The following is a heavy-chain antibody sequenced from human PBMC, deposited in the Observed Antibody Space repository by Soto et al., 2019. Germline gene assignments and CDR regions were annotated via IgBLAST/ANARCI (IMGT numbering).Heavy chain of an antibody. J-gene: IGHJ4*02. CDR1: GGSISSYY. Sequence: QVQLQESGPGLVKPSETLSLTCTVSGGSISSYYWSWIRQPPGKGLEWIGYIYYSGSTNYNPSLKRRVTISVDTSKNQFSLKLSSVTAADTAVYYCARKSYSYGYYFDYWGQGTLVTVSS. D-gene: IGHD5-18*01. V-gene: IGHV4-59*01. CDR2: IYYSGST. CDR3: ARKSYSYGYYFDY.